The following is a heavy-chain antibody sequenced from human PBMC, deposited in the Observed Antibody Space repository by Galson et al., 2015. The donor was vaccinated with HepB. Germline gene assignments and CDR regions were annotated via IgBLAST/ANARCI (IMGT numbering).Heavy chain of an antibody. CDR2: IWYDGSNK. V-gene: IGHV3-33*01. D-gene: IGHD6-19*01. CDR3: ARETTYSSGDPPGFDP. CDR1: GFTFSSYG. J-gene: IGHJ5*02. Sequence: SLRLSCAASGFTFSSYGMHWVRQAPGKGLEWVAVIWYDGSNKYYADSVRGRFTISRDNSKNTLYLQMNSLRAEDTAVYYCARETTYSSGDPPGFDPWGQGTLVTVSS.